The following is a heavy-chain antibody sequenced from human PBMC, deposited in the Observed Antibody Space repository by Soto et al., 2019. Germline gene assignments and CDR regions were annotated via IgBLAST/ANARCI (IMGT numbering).Heavy chain of an antibody. V-gene: IGHV4-61*01. CDR3: AGGSGSYYAY. J-gene: IGHJ4*02. D-gene: IGHD1-26*01. Sequence: QVQLQESGPGLVKPSETLSLTCTVSGASVSSGNYYWSWIRQPPGKGLECIGYISYSGSTNYNPSLKSRVPISIDTSKNQFSLKLSSVTAADTAVYYCAGGSGSYYAYWGQGILVTVSS. CDR2: ISYSGST. CDR1: GASVSSGNYY.